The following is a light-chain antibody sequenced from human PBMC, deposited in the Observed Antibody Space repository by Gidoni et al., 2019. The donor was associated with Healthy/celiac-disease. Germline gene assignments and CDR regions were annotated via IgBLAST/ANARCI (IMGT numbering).Light chain of an antibody. CDR1: QDIYNY. CDR3: QQYDNLPLT. CDR2: DAS. J-gene: IGKJ5*01. Sequence: IHMTHYPSSLSASVGDRVTITFQATQDIYNYLNWYQQKPGKAPKPLIYDASNLETGVPSRFSGSGSGTDFTFTISSLQPEDIATYYCQQYDNLPLTFGQEKRLEIK. V-gene: IGKV1-33*01.